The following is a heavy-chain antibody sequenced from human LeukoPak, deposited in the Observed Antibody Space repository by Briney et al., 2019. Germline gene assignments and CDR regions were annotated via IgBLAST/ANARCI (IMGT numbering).Heavy chain of an antibody. CDR2: ISYDGSNK. Sequence: PGGSLRLSCAASGFTFSSYAMHWVRQAPGKGLEWVAVISYDGSNKYYADSVKGRFTISRDNSKNTLYLQMNSLRAEDTAVYYCAREYNWNDESAFDIWGQGTMVTVSS. D-gene: IGHD1-20*01. V-gene: IGHV3-30*14. J-gene: IGHJ3*02. CDR1: GFTFSSYA. CDR3: AREYNWNDESAFDI.